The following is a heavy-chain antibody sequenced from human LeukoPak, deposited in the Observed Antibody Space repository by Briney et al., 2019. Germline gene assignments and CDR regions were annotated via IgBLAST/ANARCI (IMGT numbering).Heavy chain of an antibody. D-gene: IGHD6-13*01. CDR2: IYYSGST. CDR1: GGSISSYY. Sequence: SETLSLTCTVSGGSISSYYWSWIRQPPGKGLEWLGYIYYSGSTNYNPSLKSRVTISVDTSKNQFSLKLSSVTAADTAVYYCARAPTQQQLVFFDYWGQGTLVTVSS. V-gene: IGHV4-59*01. J-gene: IGHJ4*02. CDR3: ARAPTQQQLVFFDY.